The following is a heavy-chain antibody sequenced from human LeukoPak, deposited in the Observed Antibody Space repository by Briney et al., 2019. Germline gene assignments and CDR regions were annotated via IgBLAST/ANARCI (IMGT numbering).Heavy chain of an antibody. V-gene: IGHV3-9*01. Sequence: GGSLRLSCAASGFTFSSYAMSWVRQAPGKGLEWVSGISWNSGSIGYADSVKGRFTISRDNAKNSLYLQMNSLRAEDTALYYCAKAEVAGTPSYYYYGMDVWGQGTTVTVSS. J-gene: IGHJ6*02. CDR2: ISWNSGSI. CDR3: AKAEVAGTPSYYYYGMDV. D-gene: IGHD6-19*01. CDR1: GFTFSSYA.